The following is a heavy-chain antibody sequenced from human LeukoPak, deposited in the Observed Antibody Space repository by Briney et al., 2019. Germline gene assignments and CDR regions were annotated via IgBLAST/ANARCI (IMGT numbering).Heavy chain of an antibody. Sequence: EASVKLSFTASGYTFTSYDNNWAWQATGQGMERMGWMNPNSGDTGNAHKFQGRVTMTRNTSISTAYMELSSLRSEDTAVYDCARGDKRITFGGVISFDYWGQGTLITVSS. CDR2: MNPNSGDT. CDR3: ARGDKRITFGGVISFDY. D-gene: IGHD3-16*02. V-gene: IGHV1-8*01. CDR1: GYTFTSYD. J-gene: IGHJ4*02.